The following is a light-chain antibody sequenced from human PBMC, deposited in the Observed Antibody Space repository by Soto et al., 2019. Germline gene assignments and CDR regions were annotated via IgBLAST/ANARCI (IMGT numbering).Light chain of an antibody. CDR2: GAS. V-gene: IGKV3D-7*01. Sequence: PGERVTLSCRASQSVSSSYLTWYQQKPGQAPRLLIYGASTRATSIPARFSGSGSGTDFTLTISSLQPEDFAVYSWQQDYSLRTFSQGTKVEIK. CDR3: QQDYSLRT. CDR1: QSVSSSY. J-gene: IGKJ1*01.